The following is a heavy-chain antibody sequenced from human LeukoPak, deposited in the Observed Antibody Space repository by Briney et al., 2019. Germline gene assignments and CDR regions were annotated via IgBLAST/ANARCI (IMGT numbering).Heavy chain of an antibody. V-gene: IGHV1-69*04. CDR3: ASPLWFGELLFGAFDI. Sequence: ASVKVSCKASGGTFSSYAISWVRQAPGQGLEWMGRIIPILGIANYAQKFQGRVTITADKSTSTAYMELSSLRSEDTAVYYCASPLWFGELLFGAFDIWGQGTMVTVSS. CDR1: GGTFSSYA. CDR2: IIPILGIA. D-gene: IGHD3-10*01. J-gene: IGHJ3*02.